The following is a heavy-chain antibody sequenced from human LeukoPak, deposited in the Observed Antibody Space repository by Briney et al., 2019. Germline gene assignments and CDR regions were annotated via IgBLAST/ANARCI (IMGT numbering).Heavy chain of an antibody. CDR1: GFTVRSNY. CDR2: IYSGGST. J-gene: IGHJ4*02. Sequence: GGSLRLSCAASGFTVRSNYMGWVRQAPGKGLEWVSIIYSGGSTYYTGSVKGRFTISRDNSNNTLYLQMNSLRVEDTAVYYCARDEWELLRAYWGQGTLVTVSS. V-gene: IGHV3-66*02. CDR3: ARDEWELLRAY. D-gene: IGHD1-26*01.